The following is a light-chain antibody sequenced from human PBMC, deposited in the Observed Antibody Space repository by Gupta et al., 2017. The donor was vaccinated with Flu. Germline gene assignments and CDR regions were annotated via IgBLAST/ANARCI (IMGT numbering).Light chain of an antibody. CDR1: SSDLGIYNF. Sequence: QSALTQPASVSGSPGQSITISCTGTSSDLGIYNFVSWYQHHPGKAPKLMIFEVSNRPSGVSNRFSGSKSGNTAYLTISGLQTEDEADYYCSSYTSTNTLVLFGGGTKLTVL. J-gene: IGLJ2*01. CDR3: SSYTSTNTLVL. V-gene: IGLV2-14*01. CDR2: EVS.